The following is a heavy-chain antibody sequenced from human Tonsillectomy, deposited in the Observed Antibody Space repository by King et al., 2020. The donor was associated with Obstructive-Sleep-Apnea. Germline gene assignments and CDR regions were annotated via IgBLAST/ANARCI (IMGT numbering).Heavy chain of an antibody. D-gene: IGHD2-15*01. J-gene: IGHJ4*02. CDR1: GFTFSTYG. CDR3: AKESGVGCTGGSCYGYFDY. Sequence: VQLVESGGGVVQPGRSLRLSCAASGFTFSTYGIHWVRQAPGKGLEWVAVISYDGSNKYYADSVKGRFTISRDNSKNTLYLQMNSLRAEDTAVYYCAKESGVGCTGGSCYGYFDYWGQGTLVTVSS. CDR2: ISYDGSNK. V-gene: IGHV3-30*18.